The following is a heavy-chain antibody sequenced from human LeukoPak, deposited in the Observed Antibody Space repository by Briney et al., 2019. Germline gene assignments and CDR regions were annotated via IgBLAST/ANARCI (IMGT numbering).Heavy chain of an antibody. Sequence: SETLSLTCTVSGGSISSYYWSWIRQPPGKGLEWIEYIYYSGSTNYNPSLKSRVTISVKASKNQFSLKLSSVTAADTTVYYCARVTGYTIEDYFDYWGQGTLVTVSS. V-gene: IGHV4-59*01. J-gene: IGHJ4*02. CDR3: ARVTGYTIEDYFDY. CDR2: IYYSGST. CDR1: GGSISSYY. D-gene: IGHD3-9*01.